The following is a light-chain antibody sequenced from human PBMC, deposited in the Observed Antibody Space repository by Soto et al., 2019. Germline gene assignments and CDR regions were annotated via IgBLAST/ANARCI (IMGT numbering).Light chain of an antibody. CDR3: SSYTGSSINTVV. Sequence: QSALIQPPSVSGSPGQSVTISCTGTSSDVGKYNYVSWYQQHPAKAPKLMIFEVSNRPSGVSNRFSGSKSGNTASLTISGLQAEDEAEYYCSSYTGSSINTVVFGGGTKVTVL. J-gene: IGLJ2*01. CDR2: EVS. V-gene: IGLV2-14*01. CDR1: SSDVGKYNY.